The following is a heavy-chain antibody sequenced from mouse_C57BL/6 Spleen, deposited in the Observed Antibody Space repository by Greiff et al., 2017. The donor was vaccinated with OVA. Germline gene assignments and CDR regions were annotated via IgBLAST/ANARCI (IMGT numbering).Heavy chain of an antibody. CDR2: IYPGSGST. CDR3: ASYYDKVLNYAMDY. Sequence: VQLQQPEAELVKPGASVKMSCKASGYTFTSYWITWVKQRPGQGLEWIGDIYPGSGSTNYNEKFKSKATLTVDTSSSTAYMQLSSLTSEDSAVYYCASYYDKVLNYAMDYWGQGTSVTVSS. V-gene: IGHV1-55*01. J-gene: IGHJ4*01. D-gene: IGHD2-4*01. CDR1: GYTFTSYW.